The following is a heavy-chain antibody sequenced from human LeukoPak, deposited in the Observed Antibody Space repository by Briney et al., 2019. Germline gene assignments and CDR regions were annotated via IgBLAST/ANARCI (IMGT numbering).Heavy chain of an antibody. Sequence: PSETLSLTSTVSGGSISSSTYYWGWIRQPPGKGLDWIGSMYYSGSTYYNPSLKSRVTISVHTSKNQFYLKLNSVTAADTAVYYCARTTTTVLTDFDYWGQGTLVTVSS. V-gene: IGHV4-39*01. CDR1: GGSISSSTYY. J-gene: IGHJ4*02. CDR2: MYYSGST. CDR3: ARTTTTVLTDFDY. D-gene: IGHD4/OR15-4a*01.